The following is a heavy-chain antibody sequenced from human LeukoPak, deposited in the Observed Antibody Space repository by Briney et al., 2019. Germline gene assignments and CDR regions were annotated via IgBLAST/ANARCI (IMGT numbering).Heavy chain of an antibody. D-gene: IGHD6-13*01. V-gene: IGHV3-23*01. CDR3: AKSGYSSSWSNAAVYNWFDP. Sequence: GGSLRLSCAASGFTFSSYAMSWVRQAPGKGLEWVSAISGSGGSTYYADSVKGRFTISRDNSKNTLYLQMNSLRAEDTAVYYCAKSGYSSSWSNAAVYNWFDPWGQGTLVTISS. CDR1: GFTFSSYA. J-gene: IGHJ5*02. CDR2: ISGSGGST.